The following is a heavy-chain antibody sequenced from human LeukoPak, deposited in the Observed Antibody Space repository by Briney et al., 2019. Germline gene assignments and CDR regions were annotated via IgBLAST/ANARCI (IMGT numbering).Heavy chain of an antibody. J-gene: IGHJ4*02. V-gene: IGHV3-15*01. Sequence: GGSLRLSCAASGFIFSSAWMSWVRQAPGKGLEWVGHIKTKTDGWTTDYAAPVKGRFTISRDDSKNTLYLQMNSLRAEDTAVYYCARDRASLTYGLDDYWGQGTLVTVPS. CDR1: GFIFSSAW. CDR3: ARDRASLTYGLDDY. D-gene: IGHD2-21*02. CDR2: IKTKTDGWTT.